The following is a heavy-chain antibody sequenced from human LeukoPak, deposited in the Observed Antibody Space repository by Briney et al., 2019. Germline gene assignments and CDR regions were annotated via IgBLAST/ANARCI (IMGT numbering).Heavy chain of an antibody. V-gene: IGHV3-33*01. CDR2: IWYDGSNK. J-gene: IGHJ4*02. Sequence: PGRSLRLSRAASGFTFSSYGMHWVRQAPGKGLEWVAVIWYDGSNKYYAGSVKGRFTISRDNSKNTLYLQMNSLRAEDTAVYYCARDGEYCSSTSCSYLFDYWGQGTLVTVSS. CDR1: GFTFSSYG. D-gene: IGHD2-2*01. CDR3: ARDGEYCSSTSCSYLFDY.